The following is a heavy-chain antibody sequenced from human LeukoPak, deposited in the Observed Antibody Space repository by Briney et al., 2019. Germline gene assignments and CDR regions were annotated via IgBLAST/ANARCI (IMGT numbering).Heavy chain of an antibody. D-gene: IGHD3-9*01. CDR3: PKTAYEILTGYYGAFDI. CDR1: RYSFTSYE. V-gene: IGHV5-51*01. CDR2: IYPGDSDT. Sequence: PGESEKLSCKGSRYSFTSYESGSVRHMPGKSLECMGSIYPGDSDTKYSPSFQGQVNISADKSISTAYLQWSSLKASDTALYFRPKTAYEILTGYYGAFDIWGQGTMVTVSS. J-gene: IGHJ3*02.